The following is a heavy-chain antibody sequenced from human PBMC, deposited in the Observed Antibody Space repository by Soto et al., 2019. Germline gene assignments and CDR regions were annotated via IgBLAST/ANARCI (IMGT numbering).Heavy chain of an antibody. CDR3: ARVRSYSYGQGYGMDV. D-gene: IGHD5-18*01. CDR2: ISSSSVYI. Sequence: EVQLVESGGGLVKPGGSLRLSCAASGFTFSTYSMNWVRQAPGKGLEWVSSISSSSVYIYYADSVKGRFTISRDDAKNSLSLQMNSLRAEDTSVYYCARVRSYSYGQGYGMDVWGQVNTVTVAS. V-gene: IGHV3-21*01. CDR1: GFTFSTYS. J-gene: IGHJ6*02.